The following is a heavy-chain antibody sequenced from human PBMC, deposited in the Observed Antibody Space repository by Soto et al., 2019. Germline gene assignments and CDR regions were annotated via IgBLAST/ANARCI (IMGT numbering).Heavy chain of an antibody. V-gene: IGHV1-69*06. CDR1: GGTFSIYA. CDR3: AREGPNYYDSSYYGMDV. Sequence: VASVKVSCKASGGTFSIYAISWVRQAPGQGLEWMGGIIPIFGTANYAQKFQGRVTITADKSTSTAYMELSSLRSENTAVYYCAREGPNYYDSSYYGMDVWGQGTTVTVSS. CDR2: IIPIFGTA. D-gene: IGHD3-22*01. J-gene: IGHJ6*02.